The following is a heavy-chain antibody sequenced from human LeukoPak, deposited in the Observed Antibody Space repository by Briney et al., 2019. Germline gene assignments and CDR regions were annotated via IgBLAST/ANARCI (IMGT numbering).Heavy chain of an antibody. D-gene: IGHD6-13*01. V-gene: IGHV4-4*07. CDR1: GGSISSYY. J-gene: IGHJ6*02. CDR2: IYTSGST. Sequence: SETLSLTCTVSGGSISSYYWSWIRQPAGKGLEWIGRIYTSGSTNYNPSLKSRVTMSVDTSKNQFSLKLSSVTAADTAVYYCAREDPDSSSWYPYGMDVWGQGTTVTVSS. CDR3: AREDPDSSSWYPYGMDV.